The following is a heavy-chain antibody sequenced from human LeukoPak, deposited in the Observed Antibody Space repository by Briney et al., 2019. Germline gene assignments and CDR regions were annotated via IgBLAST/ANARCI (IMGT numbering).Heavy chain of an antibody. V-gene: IGHV3-11*01. J-gene: IGHJ5*02. CDR2: ISSSGSTI. D-gene: IGHD6-13*01. CDR3: ARTDSSSWYPNWFGP. CDR1: GFTFSDYY. Sequence: GGSLRVSCATSGFTFSDYYMSWIRQAPGKGLEWVSYISSSGSTIYYADSVKGRITISRDNAKNSLYLQMNSLRAEDTAVYYCARTDSSSWYPNWFGPWGQGTLVTVS.